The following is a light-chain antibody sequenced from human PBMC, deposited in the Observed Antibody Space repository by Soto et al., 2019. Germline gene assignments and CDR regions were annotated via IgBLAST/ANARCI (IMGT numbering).Light chain of an antibody. CDR1: QSITSNS. CDR3: QQYGSLVTWT. V-gene: IGKV3-20*01. Sequence: EAVLTQSPGTVSLSPGERATLSCRASQSITSNSLAWYQQKPGQAPRLLIYSASNRATGIPDRFSGSGSGTDFTLTISRLEPEDFAVYYCQQYGSLVTWTFGQGTKVEMK. J-gene: IGKJ1*01. CDR2: SAS.